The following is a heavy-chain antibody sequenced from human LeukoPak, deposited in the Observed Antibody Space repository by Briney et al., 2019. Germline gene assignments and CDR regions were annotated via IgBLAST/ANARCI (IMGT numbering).Heavy chain of an antibody. Sequence: PGGSLKLSCAASGFTFSGSDVHWIRQASGKGLEWVGRIKIRTDNFATAYAASVKGRFTISRDDSKNTAYLLMNSLKTDDTAVYYCGFRSSESPYKWFDPWRQGTLVTVSS. CDR3: GFRSSESPYKWFDP. V-gene: IGHV3-73*01. CDR2: IKIRTDNFAT. J-gene: IGHJ5*02. D-gene: IGHD1-14*01. CDR1: GFTFSGSD.